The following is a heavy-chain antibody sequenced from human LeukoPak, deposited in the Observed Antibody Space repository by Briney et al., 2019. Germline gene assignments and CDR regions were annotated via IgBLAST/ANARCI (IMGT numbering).Heavy chain of an antibody. CDR2: INPDGSTT. CDR1: GFTLSNYA. Sequence: GGSLRLSCAAAGFTLSNYAMSWVRQAPGKGLVWVSRINPDGSTTNYADSVKGRFTISRDNAKNTLYLQMNSLRAEDTAVYYCATAGNYRFDYWGQGTLVTVSS. J-gene: IGHJ4*02. D-gene: IGHD1-7*01. V-gene: IGHV3-74*01. CDR3: ATAGNYRFDY.